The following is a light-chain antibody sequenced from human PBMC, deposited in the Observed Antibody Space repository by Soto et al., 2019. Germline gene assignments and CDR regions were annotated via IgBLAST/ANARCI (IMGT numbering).Light chain of an antibody. CDR1: QSLLHSNGYNY. V-gene: IGKV2-28*01. CDR3: MQALQSPLT. Sequence: DIVMTQSPLSLPVTPGEPASISCRSSQSLLHSNGYNYLDWYAQKPGQSPQLLIYLGSNRASGVPDRFSGSGSGTDFTLQISRVEAEDVGVYYCMQALQSPLTFGGGTKVDIK. J-gene: IGKJ4*01. CDR2: LGS.